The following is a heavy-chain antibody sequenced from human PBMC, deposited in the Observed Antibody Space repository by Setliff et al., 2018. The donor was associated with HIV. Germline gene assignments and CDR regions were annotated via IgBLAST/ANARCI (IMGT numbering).Heavy chain of an antibody. Sequence: PSETLTLTCSVSGGSMRSNIYYWGWIRLSPTKGLEWIGSIYYSGSTYSNPSLKSRVTISVDTSKNQFSLKLSSVTAADTAVYYCARHMLYDSSGYTHAYFDYWGQGTLVTVSS. CDR3: ARHMLYDSSGYTHAYFDY. D-gene: IGHD3-22*01. V-gene: IGHV4-39*01. CDR2: IYYSGST. CDR1: GGSMRSNIYY. J-gene: IGHJ4*02.